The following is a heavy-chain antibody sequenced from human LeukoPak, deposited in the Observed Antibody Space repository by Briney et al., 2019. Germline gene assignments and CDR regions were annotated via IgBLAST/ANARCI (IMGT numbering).Heavy chain of an antibody. V-gene: IGHV4-61*02. CDR3: ARYGSDLPAAPGHYFYMDV. Sequence: SQTLSLTCTVSGGSISSGSYYWSWIRQPAGKGLEWIGRIYSSGSPNYNPSLQSRVIISVDTSKNQFSLKLSSVTAADTAVYYCARYGSDLPAAPGHYFYMDVWGKGTTVTVSS. CDR2: IYSSGSP. CDR1: GGSISSGSYY. D-gene: IGHD2-2*01. J-gene: IGHJ6*03.